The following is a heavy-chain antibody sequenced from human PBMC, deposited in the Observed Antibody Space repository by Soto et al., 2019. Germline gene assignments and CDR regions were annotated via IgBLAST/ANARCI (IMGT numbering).Heavy chain of an antibody. D-gene: IGHD2-15*01. V-gene: IGHV1-69*04. CDR2: IIPILGIA. CDR1: GGTFSSYT. Sequence: ASVKVSCKASGGTFSSYTISWVRQAPGQGLEWMGRIIPILGIANYAQKLQGRVTMTTDTSTSTAYMELRSLRSDDTAVYYCARDRCSGGSCYNWFDPWGQGTLVTVSS. J-gene: IGHJ5*02. CDR3: ARDRCSGGSCYNWFDP.